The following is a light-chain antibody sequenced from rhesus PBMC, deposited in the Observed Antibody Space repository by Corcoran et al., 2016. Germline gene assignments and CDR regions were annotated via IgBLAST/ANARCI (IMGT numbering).Light chain of an antibody. J-gene: IGKJ2*01. CDR3: QHGYGILYS. Sequence: DIQMTQSPSSLSASVGDRVTITCRASQGISNNLAWYQQKPGKVPKLLIYKASTLQSGIPSRCSGSGSGTDFTLAISSLQTEDFATYYCQHGYGILYSFGQGTKVEIK. CDR1: QGISNN. CDR2: KAS. V-gene: IGKV1-25*01.